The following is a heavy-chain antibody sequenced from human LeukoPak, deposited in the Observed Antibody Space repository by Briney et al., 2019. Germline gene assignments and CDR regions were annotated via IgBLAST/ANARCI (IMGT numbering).Heavy chain of an antibody. CDR1: GASLSEFS. V-gene: IGHV1-24*01. Sequence: ASVKVFCKVSGASLSEFSLYWVRQAPGKGLEWMGGFDVIDSETFYAQKFQGRVTMTEDSSTDTAYMELRSLTSDDTALYYCAAGRPYSLLDYWGQGTLVTVSS. J-gene: IGHJ4*02. CDR2: FDVIDSET. CDR3: AAGRPYSLLDY. D-gene: IGHD5-18*01.